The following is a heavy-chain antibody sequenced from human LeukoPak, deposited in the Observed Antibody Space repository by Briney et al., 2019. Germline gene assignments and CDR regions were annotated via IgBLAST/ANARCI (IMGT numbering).Heavy chain of an antibody. CDR1: GGSISSGDYY. CDR2: IYYSGST. Sequence: PSETLSLTCTVSGGSISSGDYYWSWIRQPPGKGLEWIGYIYYSGSTYYNPSLKSRVTISVDTSKNQFSLKLSSVTAADTAVYYCARGYCSSTSCPLDWFDPWGQGILVTVSS. V-gene: IGHV4-30-4*08. D-gene: IGHD2-2*01. CDR3: ARGYCSSTSCPLDWFDP. J-gene: IGHJ5*02.